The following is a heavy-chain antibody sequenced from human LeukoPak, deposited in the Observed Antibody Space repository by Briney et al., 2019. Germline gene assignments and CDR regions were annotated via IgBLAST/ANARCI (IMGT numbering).Heavy chain of an antibody. D-gene: IGHD2-15*01. CDR3: ARVPLGRRSMDV. CDR2: IYYSGST. CDR1: GGSISSYY. V-gene: IGHV4-59*01. Sequence: SETLSLTWTVSGGSISSYYWSWIRQPPGKGLEWIGYIYYSGSTNYNPSLKSRVTISVDTSKNQFSLKLSSVTAADTAVYYCARVPLGRRSMDVWGQGTTVTVSS. J-gene: IGHJ6*02.